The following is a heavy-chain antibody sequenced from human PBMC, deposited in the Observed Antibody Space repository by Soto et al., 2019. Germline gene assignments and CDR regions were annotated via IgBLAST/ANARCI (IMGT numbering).Heavy chain of an antibody. CDR3: ARDCSGGICHDDL. CDR2: ISGYTGNT. J-gene: IGHJ5*02. V-gene: IGHV1-18*04. D-gene: IGHD2-15*01. CDR1: GDTFTSYG. Sequence: QVQLVQSGAEVKKPGASVKVSCKASGDTFTSYGISCVRQAPGQWFEWMGRISGYTGNTNYAQKFQGRVTMTTDTSTSTAYMELRCLSSDDTAVYYCARDCSGGICHDDLWGQGNLVTVSS.